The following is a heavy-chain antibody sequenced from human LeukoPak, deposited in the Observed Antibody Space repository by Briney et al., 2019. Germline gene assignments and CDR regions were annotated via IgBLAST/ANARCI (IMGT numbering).Heavy chain of an antibody. V-gene: IGHV3-30*02. CDR3: AKDRDGYNSGDYFDY. Sequence: GGSLRLSCAASGFTFSSYGMHWVRQAPGKGLEWVAFIRYDGSNKYYADSVKGRFTISRDNSKNTLYLQMNSLRAEDTAVYYCAKDRDGYNSGDYFDYWGQGTLVTVSS. J-gene: IGHJ4*02. CDR1: GFTFSSYG. CDR2: IRYDGSNK. D-gene: IGHD5-24*01.